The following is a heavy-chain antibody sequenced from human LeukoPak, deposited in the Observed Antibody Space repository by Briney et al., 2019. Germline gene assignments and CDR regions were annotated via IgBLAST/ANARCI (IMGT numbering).Heavy chain of an antibody. CDR2: IDPRDSYT. CDR3: ATIGYCSGGSCYPAPPHSDY. CDR1: GYIFTSYW. Sequence: GGALVISCKGSGYIFTSYWISWVRQVPGKGLEWMGRIDPRDSYTNYSPSFQGHVTISADKSISTAYLQWSSLKASDTAMYYCATIGYCSGGSCYPAPPHSDYWGQGTMVTVSS. J-gene: IGHJ4*02. V-gene: IGHV5-10-1*01. D-gene: IGHD2-15*01.